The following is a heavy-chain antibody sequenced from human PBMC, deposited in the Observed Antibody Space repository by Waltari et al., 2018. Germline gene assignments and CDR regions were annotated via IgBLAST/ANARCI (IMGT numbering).Heavy chain of an antibody. Sequence: QVQLVKSGAEVKKPGSSVKVSCKASGGTFSSYAISWVRPAPGKGLEWMGGIIPIFWTANYGQKCQGRVTITTDEATSTAYMELSSLRSEDTAVYYCARVLATDYYYGMDVWGQGTTVTVSS. V-gene: IGHV1-69*05. D-gene: IGHD2-15*01. J-gene: IGHJ6*02. CDR1: GGTFSSYA. CDR3: ARVLATDYYYGMDV. CDR2: IIPIFWTA.